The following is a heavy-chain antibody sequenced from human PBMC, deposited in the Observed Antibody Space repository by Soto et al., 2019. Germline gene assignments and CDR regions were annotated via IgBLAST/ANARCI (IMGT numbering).Heavy chain of an antibody. CDR3: ARDLIAVAGLRYFDY. CDR2: INPSGGST. CDR1: GYTFTSYY. D-gene: IGHD6-19*01. V-gene: IGHV1-46*01. Sequence: QVQLVQSGAEVKKPGASVKVSCKASGYTFTSYYMHWVRQAPGQGLEWMGIINPSGGSTSYAQKLRGRVTMTKDTSTSTVDMELSSLRSEDTAVYYCARDLIAVAGLRYFDYWGQGTLVTVSS. J-gene: IGHJ4*02.